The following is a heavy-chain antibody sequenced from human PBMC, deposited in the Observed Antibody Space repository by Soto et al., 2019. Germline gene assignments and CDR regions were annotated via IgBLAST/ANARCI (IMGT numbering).Heavy chain of an antibody. CDR1: GFTFTSSA. Sequence: SVKVSCKASGFTFTSSAVQWVRQARGQRLEWIGWIVVGSGNTNYAQKFQERVTITRNMSTSTAYMELSSLRSEDTAVYYCAADPYDSSGYYYFWGQGTLVTVSS. V-gene: IGHV1-58*01. CDR3: AADPYDSSGYYYF. J-gene: IGHJ4*02. CDR2: IVVGSGNT. D-gene: IGHD3-22*01.